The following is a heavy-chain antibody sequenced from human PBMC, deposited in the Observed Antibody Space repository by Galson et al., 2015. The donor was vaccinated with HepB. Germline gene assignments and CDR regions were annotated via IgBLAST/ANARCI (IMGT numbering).Heavy chain of an antibody. D-gene: IGHD2-8*01. CDR1: GFTFESCT. V-gene: IGHV3-21*01. J-gene: IGHJ2*01. Sequence: SLRLSCAASGFTFESCTMNWVRQAPGKGLEWVSSISRSSDYIYESDSVRGRFIISRDNAKNSLYLEWNSLRDDDTAIYYCAKSPPIPGGTRDWYFDLWGRGTLVTVSS. CDR3: AKSPPIPGGTRDWYFDL. CDR2: ISRSSDYI.